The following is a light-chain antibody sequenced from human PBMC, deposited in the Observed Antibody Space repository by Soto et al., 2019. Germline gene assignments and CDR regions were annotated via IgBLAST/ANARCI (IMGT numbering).Light chain of an antibody. CDR3: CSYAGESTVT. Sequence: QSALTQPASVSGSLGQSITISCTGTRSDIGTYDLVSWYQQHPGKVPQLMIFDVTNRPSGVSNRFSGSKSGNAASLTISGLQAEDEADYHCCSYAGESTVTFGGGTKLTVL. J-gene: IGLJ2*01. V-gene: IGLV2-23*02. CDR2: DVT. CDR1: RSDIGTYDL.